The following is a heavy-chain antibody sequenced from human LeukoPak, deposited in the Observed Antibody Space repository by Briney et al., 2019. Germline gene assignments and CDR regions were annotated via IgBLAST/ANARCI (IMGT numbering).Heavy chain of an antibody. Sequence: LSGGSLRLSCVASGLSLGNYWMDWVRQAPGKGLEWVGNAKPDGSEKYYVDSVKGRITNSRDNGKNSVDLDMNCLGVEETATNYCTRYFDTWGQGTLVTVSS. CDR2: AKPDGSEK. V-gene: IGHV3-7*01. J-gene: IGHJ4*02. CDR3: TRYFDT. CDR1: GLSLGNYW.